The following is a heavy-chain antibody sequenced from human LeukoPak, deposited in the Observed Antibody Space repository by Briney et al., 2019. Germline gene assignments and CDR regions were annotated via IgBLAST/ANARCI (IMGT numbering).Heavy chain of an antibody. CDR2: IRSDGYHT. V-gene: IGHV3-30*02. D-gene: IGHD1-26*01. Sequence: GGSLILSCGASGFIFDTHDMHWVRQAPGKGLEWVAFIRSDGYHTYYADSVKGRFTITRDNSKNTLYLQMNSLRLEDMAVYYCAKPSGSGVDYWGRGTRVTVSS. CDR3: AKPSGSGVDY. J-gene: IGHJ4*02. CDR1: GFIFDTHD.